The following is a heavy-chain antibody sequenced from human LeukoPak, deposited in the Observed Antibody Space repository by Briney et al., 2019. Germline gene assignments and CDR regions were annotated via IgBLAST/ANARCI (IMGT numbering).Heavy chain of an antibody. CDR3: AKVRLGYCSGGSCSRGGTPMDV. D-gene: IGHD2-15*01. J-gene: IGHJ6*03. V-gene: IGHV3-66*02. CDR2: IYSGGST. CDR1: GFSFTTYW. Sequence: GGSLRLSCAASGFSFTTYWMSWVRQAPGKGLEWVSVIYSGGSTYYADSVKGRFTISRDNSKNTLYLQMNSLRAEDTAMYYCAKVRLGYCSGGSCSRGGTPMDVWGKGTTVTISS.